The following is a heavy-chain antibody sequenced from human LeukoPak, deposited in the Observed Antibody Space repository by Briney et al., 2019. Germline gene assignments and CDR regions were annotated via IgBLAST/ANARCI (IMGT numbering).Heavy chain of an antibody. Sequence: GGSLRLSCAASGFTFSSYGMSWVRQAPGKGLEWVSAISGSGGSTYYADSVKGRFTISRDNSKNTPYLQMNSLRAEDTAVYYCAKSFGPVIAAAGTGADWGQGTLVTVSS. D-gene: IGHD6-13*01. V-gene: IGHV3-23*01. J-gene: IGHJ4*02. CDR3: AKSFGPVIAAAGTGAD. CDR1: GFTFSSYG. CDR2: ISGSGGST.